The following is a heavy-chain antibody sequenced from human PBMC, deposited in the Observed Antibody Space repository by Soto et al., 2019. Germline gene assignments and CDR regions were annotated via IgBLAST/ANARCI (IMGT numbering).Heavy chain of an antibody. Sequence: QVQLQESGPGLVKPSETLSLTCTVSGGSMSGYYWSWIRQSAGKGLEWIGRVYTSETTYYNPSLKSRVTMSLDTSKNQFSLNLYSLTAADTAVYSCAGNIAAAGRRYYGMDVWGQGTTVTVSS. CDR3: AGNIAAAGRRYYGMDV. J-gene: IGHJ6*02. D-gene: IGHD6-13*01. V-gene: IGHV4-4*07. CDR2: VYTSETT. CDR1: GGSMSGYY.